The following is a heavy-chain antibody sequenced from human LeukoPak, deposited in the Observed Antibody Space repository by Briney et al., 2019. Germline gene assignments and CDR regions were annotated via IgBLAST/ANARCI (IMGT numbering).Heavy chain of an antibody. CDR1: GFTFSNYA. Sequence: GGSLRLSCAASGFTFSNYAMSWVRQAPGKGLEWVAAISDSGGRTHYADSVKGRFTISRDTSQNTLYLQLNSLRAEDTAIYYCAKSPGILRYFDWIPPLDYWGLGTLVTVSS. J-gene: IGHJ4*02. D-gene: IGHD3-9*01. V-gene: IGHV3-23*01. CDR3: AKSPGILRYFDWIPPLDY. CDR2: ISDSGGRT.